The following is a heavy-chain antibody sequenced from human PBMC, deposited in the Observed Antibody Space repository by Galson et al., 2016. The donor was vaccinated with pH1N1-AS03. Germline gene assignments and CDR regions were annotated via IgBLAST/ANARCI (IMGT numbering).Heavy chain of an antibody. Sequence: IYAMHWVRQAPGKGLEWVSGVGGVDGSLWYAESVKGRFTVSRDNSKGTLDLQMNSLRADDTAVYYCARGSGSPHWFDPWGQGTLVAVSS. V-gene: IGHV3-23*01. CDR3: ARGSGSPHWFDP. CDR2: VGGVDGSL. D-gene: IGHD3-3*01. CDR1: IYA. J-gene: IGHJ5*02.